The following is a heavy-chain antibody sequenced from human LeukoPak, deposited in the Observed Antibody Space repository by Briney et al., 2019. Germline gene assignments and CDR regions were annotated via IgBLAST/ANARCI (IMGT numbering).Heavy chain of an antibody. Sequence: GGSLRLSCAASGFTVNSNYMSWVRQAPGKGLEWVSVIYSGGSTYYADSVKGRFTISRDNSKNTLYLQMNSLRAEDAAVYYCARVHSGSYADTWGQGTMVTVSS. J-gene: IGHJ3*02. V-gene: IGHV3-66*01. CDR3: ARVHSGSYADT. D-gene: IGHD1-26*01. CDR2: IYSGGST. CDR1: GFTVNSNY.